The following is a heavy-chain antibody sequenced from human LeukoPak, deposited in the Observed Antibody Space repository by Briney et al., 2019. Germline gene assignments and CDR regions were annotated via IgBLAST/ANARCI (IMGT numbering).Heavy chain of an antibody. CDR3: ARVSVVRGYFQY. J-gene: IGHJ4*02. V-gene: IGHV4-59*01. CDR2: IYYSGST. Sequence: SETLSLTCTVSGGSISSYYWSWIRQPPGKGLEWMGYIYYSGSTNYNPSLKSRVTISVDTSKNQFSLKLSSVTAADTAVYYCARVSVVRGYFQYWGQGTLVTVSS. D-gene: IGHD3-10*01. CDR1: GGSISSYY.